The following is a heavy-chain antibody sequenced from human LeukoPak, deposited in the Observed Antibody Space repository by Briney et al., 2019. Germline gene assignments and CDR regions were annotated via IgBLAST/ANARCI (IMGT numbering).Heavy chain of an antibody. D-gene: IGHD3-3*01. CDR1: GGSISSYY. J-gene: IGHJ3*02. CDR2: IYYSGST. V-gene: IGHV4-59*01. CDR3: ARTETYYDFWSGYLSGGGAFDI. Sequence: PSETLSLTCTVSGGSISSYYWSWIRQPPGKGLEWIGYIYYSGSTNYNPSLKSRVTISVDTSKNQFSLKLSSVTAADTAVYYCARTETYYDFWSGYLSGGGAFDIWGQGTMVTVSS.